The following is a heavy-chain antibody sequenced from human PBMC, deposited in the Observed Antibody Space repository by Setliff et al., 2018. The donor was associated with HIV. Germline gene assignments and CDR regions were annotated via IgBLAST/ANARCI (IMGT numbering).Heavy chain of an antibody. Sequence: SETLSLTCTVSGGSISSYYWSWIRQPPGKGLEWIGYMYYSGSTNYNPSLKSRVTISVDTSKNHFSLKLNSVTAADTAVYYCARGLPSRHSFIAAAGGFYYYGMDVWGQGTTVTVSS. CDR2: MYYSGST. V-gene: IGHV4-59*01. J-gene: IGHJ6*02. CDR3: ARGLPSRHSFIAAAGGFYYYGMDV. CDR1: GGSISSYY. D-gene: IGHD6-13*01.